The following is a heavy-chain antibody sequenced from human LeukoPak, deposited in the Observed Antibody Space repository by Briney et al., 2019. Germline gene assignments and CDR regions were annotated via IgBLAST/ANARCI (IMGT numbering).Heavy chain of an antibody. D-gene: IGHD3-22*01. Sequence: PSETLSLTCAVYGGSFSGYYWSWIRQPPGKGLEWIGEINHSGSTNYNPSLRSRVTISVDTSKKQFSLKLSSVTAADTAVYYCVTYYFDSSGPKKNYWGQGTLVTVSS. CDR1: GGSFSGYY. V-gene: IGHV4-34*01. CDR2: INHSGST. J-gene: IGHJ4*02. CDR3: VTYYFDSSGPKKNY.